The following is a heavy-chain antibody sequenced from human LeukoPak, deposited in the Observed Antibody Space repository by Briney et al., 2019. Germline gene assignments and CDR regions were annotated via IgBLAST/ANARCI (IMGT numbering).Heavy chain of an antibody. V-gene: IGHV3-30*18. CDR3: AKTIVGAAWFDP. D-gene: IGHD1-26*01. CDR1: GFTFSSYG. CDR2: ISYNGSNK. J-gene: IGHJ5*02. Sequence: GRSLRLSCAASGFTFSSYGMHWVRQAPGKGLEWVAVISYNGSNKYYADSVKGRFIISRDNSKNTLYLQMNSLRAEDTAVYYCAKTIVGAAWFDPWGQGTLVTVSS.